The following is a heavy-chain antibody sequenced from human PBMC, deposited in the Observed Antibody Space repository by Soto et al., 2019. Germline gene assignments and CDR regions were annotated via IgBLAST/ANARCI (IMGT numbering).Heavy chain of an antibody. CDR1: RGSISSSSYY. D-gene: IGHD6-19*01. CDR2: IYYSGST. J-gene: IGHJ6*02. Sequence: LSLTCTVSRGSISSSSYYWGWIRQPPGKGLEWIGSIYYSGSTYYNPSLKSRVTISVDTSKNQFSLKLSSVTAADTAVYYCARQGYSSGFQSLYYYYGMDVWGQGTTVTVSS. CDR3: ARQGYSSGFQSLYYYYGMDV. V-gene: IGHV4-39*01.